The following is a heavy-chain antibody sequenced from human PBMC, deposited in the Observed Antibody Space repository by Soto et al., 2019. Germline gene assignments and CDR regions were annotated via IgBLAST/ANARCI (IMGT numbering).Heavy chain of an antibody. Sequence: GGSLRLSCAASGFTFSSYAMSWVRQAPGKGLDWVSVISGSGGSTYYADSVKVRFTISRDNSKNTLYLQMNSLRAEDTAVYYCAKDDDSYGPQIDYWGQGTLVTVSS. CDR3: AKDDDSYGPQIDY. D-gene: IGHD5-18*01. CDR2: ISGSGGST. CDR1: GFTFSSYA. J-gene: IGHJ4*02. V-gene: IGHV3-23*01.